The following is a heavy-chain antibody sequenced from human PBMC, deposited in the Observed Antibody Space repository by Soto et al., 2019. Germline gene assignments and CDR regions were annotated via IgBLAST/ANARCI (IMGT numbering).Heavy chain of an antibody. CDR2: IWYDGSNK. Sequence: QVQLVESGGGVVQPGRSLRLSCAASGFTFSSYGMHWVRQAPGKGLEWVAVIWYDGSNKYYADSVKGRFTISRDNSKHTLFLHMNSLRGEDTAVYYCAGGGAHSSGYPFDYWGQGTLVTVSS. D-gene: IGHD3-22*01. J-gene: IGHJ4*02. CDR1: GFTFSSYG. CDR3: AGGGAHSSGYPFDY. V-gene: IGHV3-33*01.